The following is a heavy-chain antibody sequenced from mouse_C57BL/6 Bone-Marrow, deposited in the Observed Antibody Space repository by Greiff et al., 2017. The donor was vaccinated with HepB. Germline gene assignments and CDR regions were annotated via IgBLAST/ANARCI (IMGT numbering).Heavy chain of an antibody. J-gene: IGHJ3*01. V-gene: IGHV1-81*01. CDR1: GYTFTSYG. CDR3: ARWFYYFAY. Sequence: VQLQQSGAELVRPGASVKLSCKASGYTFTSYGISWVKQSPGQGLEWIGEIYPRSGNTYYNEKFKGKATLTADKSSSTAYMELRSLTSEDSAVYFCARWFYYFAYWGQGTLVTGAA. CDR2: IYPRSGNT. D-gene: IGHD1-1*01.